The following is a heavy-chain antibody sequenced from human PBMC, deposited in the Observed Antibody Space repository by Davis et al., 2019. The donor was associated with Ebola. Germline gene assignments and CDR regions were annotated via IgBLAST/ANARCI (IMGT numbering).Heavy chain of an antibody. J-gene: IGHJ4*02. V-gene: IGHV1-3*01. Sequence: ASVKVSCKASGGTFTSYAMHWVRQAPGQRLEWMGWINAGNGNTKYSQKFQGRVTITRDTSASTAYMELSSLRSEDTAVYYCARVGWCSSTSCYTDFDYWGQGTLVTVSS. CDR1: GGTFTSYA. D-gene: IGHD2-2*02. CDR3: ARVGWCSSTSCYTDFDY. CDR2: INAGNGNT.